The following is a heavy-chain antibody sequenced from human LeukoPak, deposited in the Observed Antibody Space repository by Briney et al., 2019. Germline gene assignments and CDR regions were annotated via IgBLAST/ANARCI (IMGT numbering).Heavy chain of an antibody. CDR2: IYTSGRT. CDR3: AGGQYYYDSRGSGPSWFDY. V-gene: IGHV4-4*07. D-gene: IGHD3-22*01. J-gene: IGHJ4*02. CDR1: AASISSYY. Sequence: PSETLSLTCTVAAASISSYYWSWVRQPAGKGLEWLGRIYTSGRTNYHPSLKSRVTMSVDTSKNQVSLKLSSVTAADTAVYYCAGGQYYYDSRGSGPSWFDYWGQGTLVTVSS.